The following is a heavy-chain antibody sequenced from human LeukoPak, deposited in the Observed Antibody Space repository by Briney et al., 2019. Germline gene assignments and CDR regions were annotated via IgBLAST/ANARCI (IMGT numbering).Heavy chain of an antibody. V-gene: IGHV5-51*01. J-gene: IGHJ5*02. Sequence: GESLKISCKGSGYSFTSYWIAWVRQMPGKGLEWMGIIYPGDSDTRYSPSFQGQVTISADKSISTAYLQWSSLKASDTAMYYCARHHLPAAIQVGFDPWGQGTPVTVSS. CDR1: GYSFTSYW. D-gene: IGHD2-2*01. CDR3: ARHHLPAAIQVGFDP. CDR2: IYPGDSDT.